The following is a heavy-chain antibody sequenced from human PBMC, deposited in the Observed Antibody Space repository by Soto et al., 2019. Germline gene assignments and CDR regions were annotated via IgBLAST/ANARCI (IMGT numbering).Heavy chain of an antibody. J-gene: IGHJ6*02. Sequence: GGSLRLSCAASGFTFSNAWMNWVRQAPGKGLEWVGRIKSKTDGGTTDYAAPVKGRFTISRDDSKNTLYLQMNSLKTEDTAVYYCTTDSIRAYCGGDCYSVHTRTISMDVWGQGTTVTVSS. CDR2: IKSKTDGGTT. V-gene: IGHV3-15*07. CDR1: GFTFSNAW. D-gene: IGHD2-21*02. CDR3: TTDSIRAYCGGDCYSVHTRTISMDV.